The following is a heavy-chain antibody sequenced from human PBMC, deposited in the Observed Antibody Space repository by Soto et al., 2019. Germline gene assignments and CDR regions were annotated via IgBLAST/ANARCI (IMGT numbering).Heavy chain of an antibody. Sequence: SETLSLTGAVSGGSFTSNNLWTWVRQPPGQGLEWIGEIYRTGSTNYNPSLKSRVTISLDKSENQFSLKVTSLTAADTAVYYCASRDPGTSVDYWGQGTLVTVSS. CDR3: ASRDPGTSVDY. J-gene: IGHJ4*02. CDR2: IYRTGST. V-gene: IGHV4-4*02. CDR1: GGSFTSNNL. D-gene: IGHD1-7*01.